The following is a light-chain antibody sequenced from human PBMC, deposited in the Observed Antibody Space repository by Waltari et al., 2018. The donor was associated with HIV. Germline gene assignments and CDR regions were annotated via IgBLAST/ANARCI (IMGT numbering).Light chain of an antibody. CDR2: TND. V-gene: IGLV1-44*01. CDR1: SSNIGSKI. CDR3: AAWDDSLNGM. J-gene: IGLJ3*02. Sequence: QSVLTQPPSVYGTTGQNVTIHCSGSSSNIGSKIVNWYQQLPGAAPKLLFYTNDQRPSGVPDRFSGSNSGTSASLAISGLQSADEADYYCAAWDDSLNGMFGGGTNLTVL.